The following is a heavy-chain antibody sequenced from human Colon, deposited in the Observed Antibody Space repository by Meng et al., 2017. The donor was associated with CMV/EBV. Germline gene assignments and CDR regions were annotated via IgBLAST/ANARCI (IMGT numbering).Heavy chain of an antibody. CDR3: ARDYFPYPAVSGCDS. CDR2: IRASNGHT. CDR1: GFTFSSYG. V-gene: IGHV1-18*01. D-gene: IGHD6-19*01. Sequence: GGSLRLSCAVSGFTFSSYGITWVRQAPGQGLEWMGWIRASNGHTRYAQNFQGRVTMTTDTSTSTVYMELRSLRSDDTAVYYCARDYFPYPAVSGCDSWGHGTLVTVSS. J-gene: IGHJ5*01.